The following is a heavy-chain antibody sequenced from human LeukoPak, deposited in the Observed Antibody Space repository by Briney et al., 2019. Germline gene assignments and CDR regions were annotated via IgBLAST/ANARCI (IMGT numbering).Heavy chain of an antibody. J-gene: IGHJ4*02. V-gene: IGHV3-30*02. CDR1: GFTFSSDG. D-gene: IGHD5-18*01. Sequence: PGGSLRLSCAPPGFTFSSDGMHWVRQAPRKGLEWVAFIRYDGSNKYYADSVKGGFTISRDNSKNTLYLQMNSLRAEDTAVYYCAKSGYSYGYSFDYWGQGPLVTVSS. CDR3: AKSGYSYGYSFDY. CDR2: IRYDGSNK.